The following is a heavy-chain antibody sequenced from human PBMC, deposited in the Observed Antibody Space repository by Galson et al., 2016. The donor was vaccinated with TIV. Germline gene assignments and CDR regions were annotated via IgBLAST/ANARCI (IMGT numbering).Heavy chain of an antibody. CDR2: MSGSGSVR. Sequence: SLRLSCAASGFTFSSPEMIWVRQAPGKGLEWVSYMSGSGSVRYYADSVRGRFTISRDNAQNSLYLQMTSLRVEDTALYYCARLGMVDSTLVIDYWGQGTLVTVSS. D-gene: IGHD2-15*01. V-gene: IGHV3-48*03. J-gene: IGHJ4*02. CDR3: ARLGMVDSTLVIDY. CDR1: GFTFSSPE.